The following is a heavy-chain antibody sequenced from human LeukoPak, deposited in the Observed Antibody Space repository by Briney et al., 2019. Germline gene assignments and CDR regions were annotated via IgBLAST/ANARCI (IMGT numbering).Heavy chain of an antibody. CDR2: INHSGST. J-gene: IGHJ4*02. CDR1: GGSFSGYY. D-gene: IGHD3-10*01. Sequence: PSETLSLTCAVYGGSFSGYYWSWIRQPPGKGLEWIGEINHSGSTNYNPSLKSRVTISVVTSKNQFSLKLSSVTAADTAVYYCARSRRMVQGYFDYWGQGTLVTVSS. CDR3: ARSRRMVQGYFDY. V-gene: IGHV4-34*01.